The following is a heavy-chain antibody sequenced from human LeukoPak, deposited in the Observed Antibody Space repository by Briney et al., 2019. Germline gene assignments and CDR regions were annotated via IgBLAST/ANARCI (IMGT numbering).Heavy chain of an antibody. D-gene: IGHD4-17*01. Sequence: SQTLSLNCSVSGDSMDSGSYYWSWIRQHPGKGLEWIGGIYYSGSTYYDPSLRSRVAISVDTPKNQFSLILSSVTAADTAVYYCARSPDYGDYSAAFDIWGQGTMVTVCS. CDR3: ARSPDYGDYSAAFDI. CDR2: IYYSGST. J-gene: IGHJ3*02. V-gene: IGHV4-31*03. CDR1: GDSMDSGSYY.